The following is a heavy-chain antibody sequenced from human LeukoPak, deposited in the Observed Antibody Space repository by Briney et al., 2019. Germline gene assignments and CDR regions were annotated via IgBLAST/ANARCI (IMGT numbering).Heavy chain of an antibody. CDR1: GFTFDDYA. D-gene: IGHD6-13*01. Sequence: PGGSLRLSCAASGFTFDDYAMHWVRQAPGKGLEWVSGISWNSGSIGYADSVKGRFTISRDNAKNSLYLQMDSLRAEDTAIYYCARDLGAATGSPYFDYWGQGTLLTVSS. V-gene: IGHV3-9*01. J-gene: IGHJ4*02. CDR2: ISWNSGSI. CDR3: ARDLGAATGSPYFDY.